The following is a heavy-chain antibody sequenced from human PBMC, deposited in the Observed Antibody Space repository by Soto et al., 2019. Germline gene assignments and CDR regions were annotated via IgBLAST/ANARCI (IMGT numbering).Heavy chain of an antibody. J-gene: IGHJ6*02. CDR2: ISSSSSTI. V-gene: IGHV3-48*02. CDR1: VFTFSSYG. Sequence: GGSLRLSCAASVFTFSSYGMNWVRQAPGKGLEWVSYISSSSSTIYYADSVKGRFTVSRDNDKKSLYLQMNSLRDEDTAVYYCARASTGDYYYYYGMDVWGQGTTVTVSS. CDR3: ARASTGDYYYYYGMDV.